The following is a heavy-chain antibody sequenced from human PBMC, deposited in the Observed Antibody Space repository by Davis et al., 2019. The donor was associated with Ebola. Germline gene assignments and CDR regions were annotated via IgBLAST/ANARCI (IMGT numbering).Heavy chain of an antibody. J-gene: IGHJ6*04. CDR3: TRGGYSSSGGYGMDV. CDR1: GFTFSVSA. CDR2: IRSKANSYAT. Sequence: GGSLRLSCAASGFTFSVSAMHWVRQASGKGLEWVGRIRSKANSYATAYAASVKGRFTISRDDSKNTAYLQMNSLKTEDTAVYYCTRGGYSSSGGYGMDVWGKGTTVTVSS. D-gene: IGHD6-6*01. V-gene: IGHV3-73*01.